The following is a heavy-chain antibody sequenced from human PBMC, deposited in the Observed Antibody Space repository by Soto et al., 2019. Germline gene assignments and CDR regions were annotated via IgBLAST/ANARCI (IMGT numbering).Heavy chain of an antibody. Sequence: ASVKVSCKASGYTFTGYYMHWVRQAPGQGLEWMGWINPNSGGTNYAQKFQGRVTMTRDTSISTAYMELSRLRSDDTAVYYCAREAGMEQLGPYYYYGTDVWGQGTTVTVSS. J-gene: IGHJ6*02. CDR2: INPNSGGT. CDR1: GYTFTGYY. V-gene: IGHV1-2*02. CDR3: AREAGMEQLGPYYYYGTDV. D-gene: IGHD6-6*01.